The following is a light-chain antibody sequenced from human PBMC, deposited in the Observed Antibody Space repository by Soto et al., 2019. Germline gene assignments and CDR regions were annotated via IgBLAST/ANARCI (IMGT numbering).Light chain of an antibody. CDR2: DAS. Sequence: EIVMTQSPATLSVSPGERVTLSCRASQSIKGFLAWYQHKPGQAPRLLIYDASTRATGIPARFSGSGSGTEFTQTISSLQSVDFAVYYCQQYDNWPITFGQGTRLEIK. CDR1: QSIKGF. CDR3: QQYDNWPIT. J-gene: IGKJ5*01. V-gene: IGKV3D-15*01.